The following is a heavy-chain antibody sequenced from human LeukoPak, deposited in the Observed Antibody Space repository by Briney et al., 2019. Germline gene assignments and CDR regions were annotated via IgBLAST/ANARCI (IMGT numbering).Heavy chain of an antibody. CDR2: IIPIFGTA. CDR3: ARAGNSIAARPDRDYYYYYYMDV. J-gene: IGHJ6*03. CDR1: GGTFSSYA. V-gene: IGHV1-69*06. D-gene: IGHD6-6*01. Sequence: ASVKVSCKASGGTFSSYAISWVRQAPGQGLEWMGGIIPIFGTANYAQKFQGRVTITADKSTSTAYMELSSLRSEDTAVYYCARAGNSIAARPDRDYYYYYYMDVWGKGTTVTVSS.